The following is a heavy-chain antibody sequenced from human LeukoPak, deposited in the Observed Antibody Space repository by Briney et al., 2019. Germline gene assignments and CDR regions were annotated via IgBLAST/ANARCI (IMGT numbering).Heavy chain of an antibody. CDR2: INHSGST. D-gene: IGHD2-2*01. CDR1: GGSFSGYY. J-gene: IGHJ4*02. Sequence: SETLSLTCAVYGGSFSGYYWSWIRQPPGKGLEWIGEINHSGSTNYNPSLKSRVTISVDTSKNQFSLKLSSVTAADTAVYYCARRGCSSTSCYGPTPFDYWGQGTLVTVSS. V-gene: IGHV4-34*01. CDR3: ARRGCSSTSCYGPTPFDY.